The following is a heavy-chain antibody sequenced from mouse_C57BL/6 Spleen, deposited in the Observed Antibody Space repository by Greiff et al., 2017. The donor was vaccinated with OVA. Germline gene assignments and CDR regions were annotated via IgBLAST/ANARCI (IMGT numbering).Heavy chain of an antibody. V-gene: IGHV14-2*01. J-gene: IGHJ4*01. Sequence: EVKLVESGAELVKPGASVKLSCTASGFNIKDYYMHWVKQRTEQGLEWIGRIDPEDGETKYAPKFQGKATITADTSSNTAYLQLSSLTSEDTAVYYCARGVYYGYDRYAMDYWGQGTSVTVSS. CDR1: GFNIKDYY. CDR2: IDPEDGET. CDR3: ARGVYYGYDRYAMDY. D-gene: IGHD2-2*01.